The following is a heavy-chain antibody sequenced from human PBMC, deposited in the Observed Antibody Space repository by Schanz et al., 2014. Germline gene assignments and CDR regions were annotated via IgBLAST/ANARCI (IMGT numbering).Heavy chain of an antibody. D-gene: IGHD2-2*02. V-gene: IGHV1-69*02. J-gene: IGHJ6*03. CDR3: AGTYCSSTSCYTGYYYMDV. CDR1: GGTFSSYT. Sequence: QVQLVQSGAEVKKPGSSVKVSCTASGGTFSSYTISWIRQAPGQGLEWMGRIIPVLAIADYAQKFQGRVTITADKSTSTAYMELTSLRSEDTAVYYCAGTYCSSTSCYTGYYYMDVWGKGTTXTVSS. CDR2: IIPVLAIA.